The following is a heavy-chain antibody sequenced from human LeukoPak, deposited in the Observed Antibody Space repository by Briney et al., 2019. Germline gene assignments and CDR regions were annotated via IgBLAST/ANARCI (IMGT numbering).Heavy chain of an antibody. J-gene: IGHJ5*01. Sequence: GGSLRLSCQASGFTFYMYAMSWVRQAPGKGLEWVASMCGTAGCTFYPDSVKGRFTISRDNSQNVLYLRMNSLTAEDTAIYYCAKDRPNFHENSGHYYRRDGDSWGQGTLVTVSS. CDR3: AKDRPNFHENSGHYYRRDGDS. CDR2: MCGTAGCT. V-gene: IGHV3-23*01. D-gene: IGHD3-22*01. CDR1: GFTFYMYA.